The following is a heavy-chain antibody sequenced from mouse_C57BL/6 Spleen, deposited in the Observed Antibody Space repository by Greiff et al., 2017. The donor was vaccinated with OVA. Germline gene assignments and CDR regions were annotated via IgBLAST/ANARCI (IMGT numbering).Heavy chain of an antibody. CDR2: ISSGGSYT. CDR1: GFTFSSYG. CDR3: ARQGTTMVTTVDY. J-gene: IGHJ2*01. V-gene: IGHV5-6*02. Sequence: EVKLEESGGDLVKPGGSLKLSCAASGFTFSSYGMSWVRQTPDKRLEWVATISSGGSYTYYPDSVKGRFTISRDNAKNTLYLQMSSLKSEDTAMYYCARQGTTMVTTVDYWGQGTTLTVSS. D-gene: IGHD2-2*01.